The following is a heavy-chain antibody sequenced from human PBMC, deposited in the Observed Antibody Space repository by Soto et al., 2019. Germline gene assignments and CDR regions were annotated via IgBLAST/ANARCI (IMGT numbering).Heavy chain of an antibody. J-gene: IGHJ3*01. CDR1: GYTFTSFG. D-gene: IGHD2-2*01. V-gene: IGHV1-18*01. CDR3: ARVYGCSSISCHPNRLDAFDF. Sequence: QVQLVQSGAEVKKPGASVKVSCKTSGYTFTSFGISWVRQAPGQGLEWMGWISAYNGNTNYAHRHQGRVSMTTDTSTTTVYVELGSLSSDDTAVYYCARVYGCSSISCHPNRLDAFDFLGQGTMVGVAS. CDR2: ISAYNGNT.